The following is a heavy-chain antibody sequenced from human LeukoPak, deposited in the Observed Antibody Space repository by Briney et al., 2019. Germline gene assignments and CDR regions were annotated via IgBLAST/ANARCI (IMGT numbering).Heavy chain of an antibody. CDR2: INHSGST. CDR3: ARGLIAAAGYYFDY. Sequence: PSETLSLTCAVYGGSFSGYYWSWIRQPPGKGLGWIGEINHSGSTYYNPSLKSRVTISVDTSKNQFSLKLSSVTAADTAVYYCARGLIAAAGYYFDYWGQGTLVTVSS. J-gene: IGHJ4*02. D-gene: IGHD6-13*01. V-gene: IGHV4-34*01. CDR1: GGSFSGYY.